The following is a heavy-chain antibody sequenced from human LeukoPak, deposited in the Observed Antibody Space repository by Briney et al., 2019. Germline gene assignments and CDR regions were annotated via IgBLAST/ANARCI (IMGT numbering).Heavy chain of an antibody. CDR1: GYTFTLYY. CDR2: SNPSGGST. V-gene: IGHV1-46*01. D-gene: IGHD3-10*01. Sequence: ASVKVSFKASGYTFTLYYLHWVRQAPGQGLEWMGISNPSGGSTSYAQKFQGRVTMTRDTFTSTVYMELSSLRSEDTAVYYCARTEGITMVRGPPGYWGQGTLVTVSS. CDR3: ARTEGITMVRGPPGY. J-gene: IGHJ4*02.